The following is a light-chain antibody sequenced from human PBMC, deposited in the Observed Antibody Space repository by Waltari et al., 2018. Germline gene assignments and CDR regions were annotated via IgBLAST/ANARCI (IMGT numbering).Light chain of an antibody. Sequence: SSELTQPPSESVSPGQTARITCSGDALPRQFASWYQQKPGQAPVIVIYKDTGRPSEIPERFSGSSSGTTVTLTISGVQAEDEADYYCQSADASGTYKLFGGGTKLTVL. J-gene: IGLJ2*01. CDR1: ALPRQF. CDR2: KDT. CDR3: QSADASGTYKL. V-gene: IGLV3-25*03.